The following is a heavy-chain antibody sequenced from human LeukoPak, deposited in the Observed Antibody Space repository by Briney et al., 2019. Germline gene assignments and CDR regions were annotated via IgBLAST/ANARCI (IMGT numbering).Heavy chain of an antibody. Sequence: PSETLSLTCTVSGGSISSYYWSWIRQPPGKGLEWIGYISYSGSTNYIPSLKSRVTLSVDTSRNEFSLNLISVTAADTAVYYCARVGYSSGWNYFDYWGQGTLVTVSS. J-gene: IGHJ4*02. CDR1: GGSISSYY. CDR3: ARVGYSSGWNYFDY. V-gene: IGHV4-59*01. CDR2: ISYSGST. D-gene: IGHD6-25*01.